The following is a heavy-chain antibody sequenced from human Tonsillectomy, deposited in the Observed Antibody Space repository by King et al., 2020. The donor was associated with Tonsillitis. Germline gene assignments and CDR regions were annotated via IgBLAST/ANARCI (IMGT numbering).Heavy chain of an antibody. Sequence: QLQESGPGLVKPSETLSLTCTVSGGSISSSSDYWGWIRQPPGKGLEWIGSIYYSGSTYDNPSPKSRVTISVDTSKNQFSLGLRSVTAADTAVYYCARHKAGATRKYSFDYWGQGTLVTVSS. D-gene: IGHD1-1*01. J-gene: IGHJ4*02. CDR2: IYYSGST. CDR1: GGSISSSSDY. CDR3: ARHKAGATRKYSFDY. V-gene: IGHV4-39*01.